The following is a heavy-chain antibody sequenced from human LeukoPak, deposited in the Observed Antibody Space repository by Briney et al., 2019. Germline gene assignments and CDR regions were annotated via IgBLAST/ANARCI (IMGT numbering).Heavy chain of an antibody. CDR3: ARDPSGSGYDSYGMDV. CDR2: IWYDGSNK. CDR1: GFTFSSYG. V-gene: IGHV3-33*01. Sequence: GGSLRLSCAASGFTFSSYGMHWVRQAPGKGLEWVAVIWYDGSNKYYADSVKGRFTISRDNSKNTLYLQMNSLRAEDTAMYYCARDPSGSGYDSYGMDVWGQGTTVTVSS. D-gene: IGHD5-12*01. J-gene: IGHJ6*02.